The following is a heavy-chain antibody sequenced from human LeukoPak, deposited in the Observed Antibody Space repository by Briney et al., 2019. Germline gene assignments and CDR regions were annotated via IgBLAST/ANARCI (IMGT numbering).Heavy chain of an antibody. V-gene: IGHV3-30*03. D-gene: IGHD3-9*01. CDR3: AREVLRYFDWLSTLGYYFDY. CDR1: GFTFSSYG. J-gene: IGHJ4*02. CDR2: ISYDGINK. Sequence: GGSLRLSCAASGFTFSSYGMHWVRQAPGKGLEWVAVISYDGINKYYADSVKGRFTISGDNSKNTLYLQMNSLRAEDTAVYYCAREVLRYFDWLSTLGYYFDYWGQGTLVTVSS.